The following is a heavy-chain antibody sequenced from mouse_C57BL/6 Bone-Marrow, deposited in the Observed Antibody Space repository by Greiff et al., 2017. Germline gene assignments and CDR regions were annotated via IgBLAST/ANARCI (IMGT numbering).Heavy chain of an antibody. CDR3: AREGSSTWFAY. CDR2: IDPSDSYT. CDR1: GYTFTSYW. D-gene: IGHD1-1*01. J-gene: IGHJ3*01. V-gene: IGHV1-59*01. Sequence: QVQLQQPGAELVRPGTSVKLSCKASGYTFTSYWMHWVKQRPGQGLEWVGVIDPSDSYTNYNQKFKGKSTLTVDKSSSTAYMQLSSLTSEDSAVYYCAREGSSTWFAYWGQGTLVTVSA.